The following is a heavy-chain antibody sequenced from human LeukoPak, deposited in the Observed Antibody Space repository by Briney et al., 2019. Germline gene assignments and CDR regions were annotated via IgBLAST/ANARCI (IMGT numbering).Heavy chain of an antibody. V-gene: IGHV4-59*01. CDR1: GGSISSYY. CDR3: ARVLSVGSGNYYNGGNGFDY. CDR2: IYYSGST. D-gene: IGHD3-10*01. Sequence: SETLSLTCTVSGGSISSYYWSWIRQPPGKGLEWIGYIYYSGSTNYNPSLKSRVTISVDTSKNQFSLKLSSVTAADTAVYYCARVLSVGSGNYYNGGNGFDYWGQGTLVTVSS. J-gene: IGHJ4*02.